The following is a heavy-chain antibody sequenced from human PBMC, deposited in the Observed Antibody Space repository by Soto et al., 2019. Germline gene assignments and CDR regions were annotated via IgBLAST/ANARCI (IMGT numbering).Heavy chain of an antibody. Sequence: SQTLSLTCAISGDSVSSNNALWNWIRQSPSRGLEWLGRTFYTSKWYNDYAVSVKSRLTINADTSKNQVSLQLTSVTPEDTAVYYCARLTSSGWSYYYGMDVWGLGTTVTVSS. CDR2: TFYTSKWYN. J-gene: IGHJ6*02. CDR1: GDSVSSNNAL. CDR3: ARLTSSGWSYYYGMDV. D-gene: IGHD6-19*01. V-gene: IGHV6-1*01.